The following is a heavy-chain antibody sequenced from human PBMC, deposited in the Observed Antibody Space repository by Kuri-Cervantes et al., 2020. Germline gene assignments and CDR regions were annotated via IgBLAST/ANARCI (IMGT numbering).Heavy chain of an antibody. Sequence: ASVKVSCKASGGTFSSYAISWVRQAPGQGLEWMGWMNPNSGNTGYAQKFQGRVTMTRNTSISTAYMELSSLRSEDTAVYYCARGAVSFDYWGQGTLVTVSS. D-gene: IGHD6-19*01. V-gene: IGHV1-8*02. CDR2: MNPNSGNT. J-gene: IGHJ4*02. CDR3: ARGAVSFDY. CDR1: GGTFSSYA.